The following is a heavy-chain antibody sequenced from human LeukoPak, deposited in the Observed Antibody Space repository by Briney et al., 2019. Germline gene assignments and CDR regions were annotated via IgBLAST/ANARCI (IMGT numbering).Heavy chain of an antibody. D-gene: IGHD1-26*01. CDR3: ARGDSGSYSRNYFDY. V-gene: IGHV4-34*01. CDR2: INHSGST. CDR1: GGSISSYY. Sequence: SETLSLTCTVSGGSISSYYWSWIRQPPGKGLEWIGEINHSGSTNYNPSLKSRVTISVDTSKNQFSLKLSSVTAADTAVYYCARGDSGSYSRNYFDYWGQGTLVTVSS. J-gene: IGHJ4*02.